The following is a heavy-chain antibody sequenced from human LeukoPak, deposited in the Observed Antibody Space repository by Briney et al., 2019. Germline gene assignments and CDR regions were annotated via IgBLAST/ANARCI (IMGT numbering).Heavy chain of an antibody. CDR3: ARDYSYDLDY. J-gene: IGHJ4*02. D-gene: IGHD5-18*01. V-gene: IGHV1-18*01. Sequence: GASVKVSCKASGYSFASSGISWVRQAPGQGLEWMGWINTNNGDTKYAQRLQGRLTMTTDTSTTTAYLELRSLTSDDTAVYFCARDYSYDLDYWGQGTLVTVSS. CDR1: GYSFASSG. CDR2: INTNNGDT.